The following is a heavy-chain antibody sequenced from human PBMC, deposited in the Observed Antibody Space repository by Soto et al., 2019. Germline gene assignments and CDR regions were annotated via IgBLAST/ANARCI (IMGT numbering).Heavy chain of an antibody. D-gene: IGHD1-1*01. J-gene: IGHJ5*02. Sequence: QVQLVESGGGVVQPGRSLRLSYAASGFTFSSFGMHWVRQAPGKGLEWVEFISYDGSNKSDADSVKGRLPISRDNSKNTRYLQMNSQRAEDTAVYYWAKYHGTVRCVPWGQGTMVTVSS. CDR2: ISYDGSNK. CDR3: AKYHGTVRCVP. CDR1: GFTFSSFG. V-gene: IGHV3-30*18.